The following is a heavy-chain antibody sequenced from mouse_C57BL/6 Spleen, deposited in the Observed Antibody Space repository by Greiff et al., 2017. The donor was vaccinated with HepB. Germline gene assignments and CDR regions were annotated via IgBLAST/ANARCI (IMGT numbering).Heavy chain of an antibody. D-gene: IGHD3-2*02. V-gene: IGHV1-26*01. CDR1: GYTFTDYY. J-gene: IGHJ3*01. Sequence: VQLQQSGPELVKPGASVKISCKASGYTFTDYYMNWVKQSHGKSLEWIGDINPNNGGTSYNQKLKGKATLTVDKSSSTAYMELRSLTSEDSAVYYCARQLRLQAWFAYWGQGTLVTVSA. CDR2: INPNNGGT. CDR3: ARQLRLQAWFAY.